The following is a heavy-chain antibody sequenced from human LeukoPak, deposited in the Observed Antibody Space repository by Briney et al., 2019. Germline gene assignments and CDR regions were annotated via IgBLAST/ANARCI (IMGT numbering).Heavy chain of an antibody. V-gene: IGHV3-7*01. D-gene: IGHD5-18*01. Sequence: GGSLRLSCAASGFTFSHYWMTWVRQAPGKGLEWVANINQDGSAKYYVDSVKGRFTISRDNAKNSLYLQMDRLRAEDTAVYYCAVNSPYDYWGQGTLVTVSS. CDR2: INQDGSAK. J-gene: IGHJ4*02. CDR3: AVNSPYDY. CDR1: GFTFSHYW.